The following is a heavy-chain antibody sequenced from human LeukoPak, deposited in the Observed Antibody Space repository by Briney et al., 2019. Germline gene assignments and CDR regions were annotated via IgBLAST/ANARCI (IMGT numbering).Heavy chain of an antibody. D-gene: IGHD3-10*01. Sequence: SETLSLTCTFSGGSISSYYWSWLRQPAGKGLEWIGRIYTSGSTNYNPSLKSRVTMSVDTSKNQFSLKLSSVAAADTAVYYCARDIYYYGSGSYYFDYWGQGTLVTVSS. J-gene: IGHJ4*02. CDR2: IYTSGST. V-gene: IGHV4-4*07. CDR3: ARDIYYYGSGSYYFDY. CDR1: GGSISSYY.